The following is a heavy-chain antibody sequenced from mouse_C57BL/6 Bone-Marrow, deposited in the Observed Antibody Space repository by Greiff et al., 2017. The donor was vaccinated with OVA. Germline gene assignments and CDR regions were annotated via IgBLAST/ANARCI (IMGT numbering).Heavy chain of an antibody. V-gene: IGHV5-9-1*02. CDR2: ISSGGDYI. J-gene: IGHJ4*01. CDR3: TRAIYDGYYYAMDY. D-gene: IGHD2-3*01. CDR1: GFTFSSYA. Sequence: EVHLVESGEGLVKPGGSLKLSCAASGFTFSSYAMSWVRQTPEKRLEWVAYISSGGDYIYYADTVKGRFTISRDNARNTLYLQMSSLKSEDTAMYYCTRAIYDGYYYAMDYWGQGTSVTVSS.